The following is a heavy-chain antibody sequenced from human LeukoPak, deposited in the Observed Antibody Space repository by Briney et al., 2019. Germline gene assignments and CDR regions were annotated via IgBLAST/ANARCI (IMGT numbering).Heavy chain of an antibody. J-gene: IGHJ4*02. CDR1: GGSISSYY. D-gene: IGHD6-13*01. V-gene: IGHV4-59*01. CDR3: ARGGIAAADIFDY. CDR2: IHNSGST. Sequence: SETLSLTCTVSGGSISSYYWSWTRQPPGKGLEWIGYIHNSGSTNYNPSLKSRVTISVDTSKNQFSLLLSSVTAADTAVYYCARGGIAAADIFDYWGQGTLVTVSS.